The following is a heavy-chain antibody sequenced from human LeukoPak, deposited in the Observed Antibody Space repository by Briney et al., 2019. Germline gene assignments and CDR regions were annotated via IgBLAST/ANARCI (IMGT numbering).Heavy chain of an antibody. Sequence: ASVKVSCKASGYTFTGYYMHWVRQAPGQGLEWMGWINPNSGGTNYAQKFQGRVTMTRDTSISTAYMELSRLRSDDTAVYYCARDDDYYGSGSYLGVWGKGTTVTISS. D-gene: IGHD3-10*01. CDR2: INPNSGGT. V-gene: IGHV1-2*02. CDR3: ARDDDYYGSGSYLGV. CDR1: GYTFTGYY. J-gene: IGHJ6*04.